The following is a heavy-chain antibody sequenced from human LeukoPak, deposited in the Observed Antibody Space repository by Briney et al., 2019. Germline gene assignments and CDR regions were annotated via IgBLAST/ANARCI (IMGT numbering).Heavy chain of an antibody. Sequence: GGSLRLSCTASGFTFSNYAMIWVRQAPGKGLEWVSLNTGSGFSPYYADSVKGRFTTSRDNSKNTLYLQMNSLRADDTAIYYWAKDLPAYGPATSGYYSYGMAVGGQGTTVTVP. CDR1: GFTFSNYA. V-gene: IGHV3-23*01. CDR2: NTGSGFSP. D-gene: IGHD4-17*01. CDR3: AKDLPAYGPATSGYYSYGMAV. J-gene: IGHJ6*02.